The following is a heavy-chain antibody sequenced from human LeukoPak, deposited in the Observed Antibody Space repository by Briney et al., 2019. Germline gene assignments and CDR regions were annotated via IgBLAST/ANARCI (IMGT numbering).Heavy chain of an antibody. V-gene: IGHV3-7*01. D-gene: IGHD2-8*02. Sequence: GGSLRLSCAGSGFIFNSHLMTWVPHAPGMGLECWGNIRQDGDEKFYADSVRGRFTISRDNAKNSLYLHLNSLRAEDTAIYYCARVRTEWYIDLWGRGTLVTVSP. CDR3: ARVRTEWYIDL. CDR2: IRQDGDEK. CDR1: GFIFNSHL. J-gene: IGHJ2*01.